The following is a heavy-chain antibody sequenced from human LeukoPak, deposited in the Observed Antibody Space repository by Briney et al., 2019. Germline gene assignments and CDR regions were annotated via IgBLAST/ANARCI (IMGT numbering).Heavy chain of an antibody. D-gene: IGHD3-22*01. V-gene: IGHV3-23*01. CDR2: ISGSDRTT. CDR1: GFTFSRFA. J-gene: IGHJ4*02. Sequence: GGSLRLSCEASGFTFSRFAMSCVRQAPGKGLEWVSSISGSDRTTYYADSVKGRFTISRDNSKNILYLQMNSLRADDTALYYCAKDGNYLDSSGYLIPFDYWGLGTLVTVSS. CDR3: AKDGNYLDSSGYLIPFDY.